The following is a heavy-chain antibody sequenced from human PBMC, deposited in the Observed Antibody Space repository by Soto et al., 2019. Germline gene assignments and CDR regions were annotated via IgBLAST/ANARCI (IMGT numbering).Heavy chain of an antibody. Sequence: YRYSGYTFTSYAIHCARHAPGQRLEWMGWINAGNGNTKYSQKFQGRVTITRDTSASTAYMELSSLRSEDTAVYYCARDGTCDSSGYLALYAFDIWGQGTMVTVSS. V-gene: IGHV1-3*01. CDR1: GYTFTSYA. CDR3: ARDGTCDSSGYLALYAFDI. D-gene: IGHD3-22*01. CDR2: INAGNGNT. J-gene: IGHJ3*02.